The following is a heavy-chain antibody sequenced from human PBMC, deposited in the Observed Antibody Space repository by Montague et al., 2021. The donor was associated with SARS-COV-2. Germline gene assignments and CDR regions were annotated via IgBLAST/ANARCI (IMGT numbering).Heavy chain of an antibody. J-gene: IGHJ4*02. Sequence: SETLSLTCTVSGGSISDSNYLWGWIRQPPGKGLEWIGDIHYSGTYYNPSLRGRVTMSRDLSENQFSLRLRSVTAADTALYYCARSLISASGTGSNFDSWGQGTLVAVPS. D-gene: IGHD6-13*01. CDR1: GGSISDSNYL. V-gene: IGHV4-39*07. CDR2: IHYSGT. CDR3: ARSLISASGTGSNFDS.